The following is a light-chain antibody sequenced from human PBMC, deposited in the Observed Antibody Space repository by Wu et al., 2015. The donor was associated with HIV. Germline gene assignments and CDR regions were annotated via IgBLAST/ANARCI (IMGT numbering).Light chain of an antibody. CDR1: QSVDRY. V-gene: IGKV3-11*01. CDR3: HQRSSWPLIT. J-gene: IGKJ5*01. CDR2: DTS. Sequence: EIVLTQSPATLSLSPGERATLSCRASQSVDRYLAWYQQKPGQAPRLLIYDTSNRATGIPARFSGSGSGTDFTLTISRLQPEDFAVYYCHQRSSWPLITFGQGTRLEIK.